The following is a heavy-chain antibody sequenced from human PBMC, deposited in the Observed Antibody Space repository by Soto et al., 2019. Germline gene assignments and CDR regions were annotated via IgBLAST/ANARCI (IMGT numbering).Heavy chain of an antibody. CDR3: ARDQGGNDAFDI. CDR2: IIPILGIA. J-gene: IGHJ3*02. Sequence: QVQLVQSGAEVKKPWSSVKVSCKASGGTFSSYTISWVRQAPGQGLEWMGRIIPILGIANYAQKFQGRVTITADKSTSTAYMELSSLRSEDTAVYYCARDQGGNDAFDIWGQGTMVTVSS. CDR1: GGTFSSYT. V-gene: IGHV1-69*08.